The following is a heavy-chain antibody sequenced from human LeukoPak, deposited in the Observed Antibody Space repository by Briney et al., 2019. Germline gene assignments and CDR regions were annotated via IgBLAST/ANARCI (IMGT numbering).Heavy chain of an antibody. D-gene: IGHD2/OR15-2a*01. CDR3: ARDLSHY. CDR2: IYHSGST. V-gene: IGHV4-30-2*01. J-gene: IGHJ4*02. CDR1: GGSISSGGYY. Sequence: SETLSLTCTVSGGSISSGGYYGSWIRQPPGKGLEWIGYIYHSGSTYYNPSLKSRVTISVDRSKNQFSLKLSSVTAADTAVYYCARDLSHYWGQGTLVTVSS.